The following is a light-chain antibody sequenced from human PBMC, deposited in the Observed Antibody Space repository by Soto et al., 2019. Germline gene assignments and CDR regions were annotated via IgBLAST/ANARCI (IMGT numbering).Light chain of an antibody. V-gene: IGLV2-14*01. J-gene: IGLJ1*01. CDR1: SSDVGGYIW. Sequence: QSFLTQPASLSGSPGQSITISCTGTSSDVGGYIWVSWYQHHPGKAPKLVIYDVYQRPSGVSSRFSGSKSGNTAFLTISGLQTEDEADYYCVSYTSRSTYVFGSGTKVTVL. CDR3: VSYTSRSTYV. CDR2: DVY.